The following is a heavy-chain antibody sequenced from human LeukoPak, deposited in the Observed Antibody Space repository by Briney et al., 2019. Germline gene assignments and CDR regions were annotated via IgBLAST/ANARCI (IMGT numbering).Heavy chain of an antibody. CDR3: TSYPTTTAPY. Sequence: GGSLRLSCAASGFTFSNYAMHWVRQAPGSGLEWVAFIKHDGSNQNYADSVKGRFTISRDNSKNTTSLQLSSLKTDDTAVYYCTSYPTTTAPYWGQGVLVTVSS. V-gene: IGHV3-30*02. J-gene: IGHJ4*02. D-gene: IGHD4-11*01. CDR2: IKHDGSNQ. CDR1: GFTFSNYA.